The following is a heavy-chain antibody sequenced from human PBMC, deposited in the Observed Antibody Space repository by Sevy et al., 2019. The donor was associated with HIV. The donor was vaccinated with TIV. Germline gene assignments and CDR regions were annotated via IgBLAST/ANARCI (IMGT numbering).Heavy chain of an antibody. CDR2: IIPIFGTA. J-gene: IGHJ4*02. V-gene: IGHV1-69*13. CDR3: ARGARGCSGYASYYFDY. Sequence: ASVKVSCKASGGTFSSYAISWVRQAPGQGLEWMGGIIPIFGTANYAQKFQGRVTITADESTSTDYMELSSLRSEDTAVYYCARGARGCSGYASYYFDYWGQGTLVTVS. CDR1: GGTFSSYA. D-gene: IGHD5-12*01.